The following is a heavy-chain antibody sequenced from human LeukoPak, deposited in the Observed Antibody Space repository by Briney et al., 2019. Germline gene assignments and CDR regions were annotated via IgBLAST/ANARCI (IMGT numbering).Heavy chain of an antibody. J-gene: IGHJ4*02. CDR1: GGSFSGYY. Sequence: SETLSLTCAVYGGSFSGYYWSWIRQPPGKGLEWIGEINHSGSINYNPSLKSRVTISVDTSKNQFSLKLSSVTAADTAVYYCARASMGSGGYNFDYWGQGTLVTVSS. CDR3: ARASMGSGGYNFDY. V-gene: IGHV4-34*01. CDR2: INHSGSI. D-gene: IGHD3-10*01.